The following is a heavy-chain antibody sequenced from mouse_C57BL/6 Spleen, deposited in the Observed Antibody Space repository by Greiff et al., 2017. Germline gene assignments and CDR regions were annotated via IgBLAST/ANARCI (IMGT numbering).Heavy chain of an antibody. CDR1: GYTFTDYY. J-gene: IGHJ4*01. Sequence: VQLQQSGAELVRPGASVKLSCKASGYTFTDYYINWVKQRPGQGLEWIARIYPGSGNTYYNEKFKGKATLTAEKSSSTAYMQLSSLTSEDSAVYFCARRGLLDSSGYYYYAMDYWGQGTSVTVSS. CDR2: IYPGSGNT. D-gene: IGHD3-2*02. V-gene: IGHV1-76*01. CDR3: ARRGLLDSSGYYYYAMDY.